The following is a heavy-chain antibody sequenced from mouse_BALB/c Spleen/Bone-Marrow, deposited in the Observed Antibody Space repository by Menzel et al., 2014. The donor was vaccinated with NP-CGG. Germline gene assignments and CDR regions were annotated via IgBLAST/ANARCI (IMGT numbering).Heavy chain of an antibody. CDR2: ISYDGSN. J-gene: IGHJ3*01. V-gene: IGHV3-6*02. CDR1: GYSITSGYY. CDR3: AREDYYYGSPFAY. D-gene: IGHD1-1*01. Sequence: VQLQQSGPGLVKPSQSLSLTCSVTGYSITSGYYWNWIRQFPGNKLEWMGYISYDGSNNYNPSLKNRISITRDTSKNQFFLKLNSVTTEDTATHYCAREDYYYGSPFAYWGQGTLVTVSA.